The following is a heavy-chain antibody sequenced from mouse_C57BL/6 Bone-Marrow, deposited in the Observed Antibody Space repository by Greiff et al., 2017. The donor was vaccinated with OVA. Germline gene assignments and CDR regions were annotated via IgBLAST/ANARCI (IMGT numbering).Heavy chain of an antibody. V-gene: IGHV1-69*01. CDR1: GYTFTSYW. Sequence: QVQLQQPGAELVMPGASVKLSCKASGYTFTSYWMHWVKQRPGQGLEWIGEIDPSDSYTNYNQKFKGKTTLTVDTSSSTAYMQLSSLTSEDSAVYYGARGGIYYDYGAGMDYWGQGTSVTVSS. CDR2: IDPSDSYT. J-gene: IGHJ4*01. D-gene: IGHD2-4*01. CDR3: ARGGIYYDYGAGMDY.